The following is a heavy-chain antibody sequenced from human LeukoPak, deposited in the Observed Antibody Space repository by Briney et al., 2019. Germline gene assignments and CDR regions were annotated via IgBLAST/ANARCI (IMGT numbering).Heavy chain of an antibody. CDR3: ARVRKYSAYDP. V-gene: IGHV1-2*02. Sequence: ASVKVSCKVSGYTLTELSMHWVRQAPGQGLEWMGWINPNSGGTNYAQKFQGRVTMTRDTSISTAYMELSRLRSDDTAVYYCARVRKYSAYDPWGQGTLVTVSS. J-gene: IGHJ5*02. CDR2: INPNSGGT. CDR1: GYTLTELS. D-gene: IGHD5-12*01.